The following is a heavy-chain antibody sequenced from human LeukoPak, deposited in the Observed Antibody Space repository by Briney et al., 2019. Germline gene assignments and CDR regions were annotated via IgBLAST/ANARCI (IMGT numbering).Heavy chain of an antibody. J-gene: IGHJ6*02. CDR3: AKDLGYDFWSGYYGPYYYGMDV. Sequence: GGSLRLSCVASGFTFSSYAMSWVRQAPGKGLEWVSAISGSGGSTYYADSVKGRFTISRDNSKNTLYLQMNSLRAEDTAVYYCAKDLGYDFWSGYYGPYYYGMDVWGQGTTVTVSS. CDR1: GFTFSSYA. D-gene: IGHD3-3*01. V-gene: IGHV3-23*01. CDR2: ISGSGGST.